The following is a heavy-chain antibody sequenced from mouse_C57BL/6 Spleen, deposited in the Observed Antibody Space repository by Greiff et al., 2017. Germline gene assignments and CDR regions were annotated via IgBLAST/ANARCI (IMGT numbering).Heavy chain of an antibody. V-gene: IGHV1-58*01. D-gene: IGHD3-3*01. J-gene: IGHJ4*01. CDR2: IYIGNGYT. Sequence: VQLQQSGAELVRPGSSVKMSCKTSGYTFTSYGINWVKQRPGQGLEWIGYIYIGNGYTEYNEKFKGKATLTSDTSSSTAYMQLSSLTSEDSSIYCCARGTGTTGLWAMDDWGQGTSVTVYS. CDR1: GYTFTSYG. CDR3: ARGTGTTGLWAMDD.